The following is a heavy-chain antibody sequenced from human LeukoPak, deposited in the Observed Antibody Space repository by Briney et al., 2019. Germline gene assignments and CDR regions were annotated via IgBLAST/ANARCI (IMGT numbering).Heavy chain of an antibody. Sequence: ASVKVSCKASGYTFTGYYMHWVRQAPGQGLEGMGWINPNSGGTNYAQKFQGRVTMTRDTSISTAYMELSRLRSDDTAVYYCARESGSGWGSMGVWGKGTTVTSSS. CDR2: INPNSGGT. J-gene: IGHJ6*04. CDR3: ARESGSGWGSMGV. CDR1: GYTFTGYY. D-gene: IGHD6-19*01. V-gene: IGHV1-2*02.